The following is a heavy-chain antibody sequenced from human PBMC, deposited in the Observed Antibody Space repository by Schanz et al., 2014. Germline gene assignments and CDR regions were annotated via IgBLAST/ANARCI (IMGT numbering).Heavy chain of an antibody. CDR1: GFSFSTYW. Sequence: EEQLVESGGGLVQPGGSLRLSCAASGFSFSTYWMSWVRQAPGKGLEWVANIKRDGSEKNYLDSVKGRFTISRDNAKNSLFLQKNSLRAEDTAVYFCAKDLGVDCGDGCFNWYFDLWGRGTLVTVSS. V-gene: IGHV3-7*04. CDR3: AKDLGVDCGDGCFNWYFDL. D-gene: IGHD2-21*02. CDR2: IKRDGSEK. J-gene: IGHJ2*01.